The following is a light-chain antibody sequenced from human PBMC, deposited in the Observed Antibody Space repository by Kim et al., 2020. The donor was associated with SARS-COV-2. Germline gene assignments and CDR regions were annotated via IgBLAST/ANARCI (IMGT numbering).Light chain of an antibody. CDR3: QQYGDLPLT. CDR2: DAS. J-gene: IGKJ4*01. CDR1: QSVRSSF. Sequence: SPGERATLSCRASQSVRSSFLAWYQQKPGQAPRLLIYDASSRATGIADRFSGRGSGTDFTLTISRLQPEDFAVYYCQQYGDLPLTFGGGTKVEIK. V-gene: IGKV3-20*01.